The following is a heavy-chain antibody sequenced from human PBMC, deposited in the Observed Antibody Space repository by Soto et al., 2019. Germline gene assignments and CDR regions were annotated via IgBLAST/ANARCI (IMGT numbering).Heavy chain of an antibody. Sequence: VACKASGGTFSSYAISWVRQAPGQGLEWMGGIIPIFGTANYAQKFQGRVTITADESTSTAYMELSSLRSEDTAVYYCENQSPYCSGGSRYEPWEIWFYPCGQGTLVTVSS. CDR2: IIPIFGTA. D-gene: IGHD2-15*01. V-gene: IGHV1-69*01. J-gene: IGHJ5*02. CDR3: ENQSPYCSGGSRYEPWEIWFYP. CDR1: GGTFSSYA.